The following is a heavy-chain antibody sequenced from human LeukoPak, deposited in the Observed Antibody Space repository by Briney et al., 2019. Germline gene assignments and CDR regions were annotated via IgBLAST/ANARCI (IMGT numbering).Heavy chain of an antibody. J-gene: IGHJ4*02. CDR2: ISYDGSNK. Sequence: PGRSLRLSCAASGFTFSSYGMHWVRQAPGKGLEWVAVISYDGSNKYYADSVKGRFTISRDNSKNTLYLQMNSLRAEDTAVYYCAKDRVGGALEFWGQGTLATVSS. D-gene: IGHD2-21*01. V-gene: IGHV3-30*18. CDR3: AKDRVGGALEF. CDR1: GFTFSSYG.